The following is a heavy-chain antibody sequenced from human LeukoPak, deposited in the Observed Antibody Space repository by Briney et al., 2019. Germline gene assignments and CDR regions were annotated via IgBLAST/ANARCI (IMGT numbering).Heavy chain of an antibody. CDR3: ARVMDYEGYFDY. V-gene: IGHV3-74*01. D-gene: IGHD3-22*01. CDR2: INSDGSST. J-gene: IGHJ4*02. CDR1: GFTFSSSW. Sequence: GGSLRLSCAASGFTFSSSWMHWVRQAPGKGLVWVSRINSDGSSTSYADSVKGRFTISRDNAKNTLYLQMNSLRAADTAVYYCARVMDYEGYFDYWGQGTLVTVSS.